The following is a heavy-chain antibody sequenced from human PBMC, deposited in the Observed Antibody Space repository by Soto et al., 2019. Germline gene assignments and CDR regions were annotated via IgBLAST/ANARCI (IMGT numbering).Heavy chain of an antibody. J-gene: IGHJ4*02. D-gene: IGHD1-26*01. Sequence: QVQLVQSGAEVKEPGASVKVSCRALDYMFTRYGIIWVRQAPGQGLEWMGWISGSTGNTNYAEKVQGRVTMTTDTSTSTAFMEVRSLRSDDTAVYYCARAGRGTYYYFDLWGQGTLVTVSS. CDR3: ARAGRGTYYYFDL. V-gene: IGHV1-18*01. CDR2: ISGSTGNT. CDR1: DYMFTRYG.